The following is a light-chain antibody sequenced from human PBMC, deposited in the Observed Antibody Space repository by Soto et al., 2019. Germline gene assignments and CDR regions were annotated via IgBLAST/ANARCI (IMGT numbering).Light chain of an antibody. J-gene: IGLJ3*02. V-gene: IGLV2-18*01. CDR2: EVS. CDR3: SLYTPNSNWV. CDR1: SSDVGSYNR. Sequence: QSVLTQPPSVSGSPGQSVTISCTGTSSDVGSYNRVSWYQQPPGTAPKLMIYEVSNRPSGVPDRFSGSKSGNTASLTISGLQAEDEADYYCSLYTPNSNWVFGGGTKLTVL.